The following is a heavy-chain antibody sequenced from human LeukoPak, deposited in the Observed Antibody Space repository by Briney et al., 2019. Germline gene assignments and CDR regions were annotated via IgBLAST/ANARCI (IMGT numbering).Heavy chain of an antibody. V-gene: IGHV3-7*01. Sequence: GGSLRLSCAASGFTLNSYWMTWVRQAPGKGPEWVANINRDGSDKHYMDSVKGRFTISRDNAESSLYLQMNSLRAEDTAVYYCARDYTYCSGGTCYDRFDYWGQGTLVTASS. CDR1: GFTLNSYW. D-gene: IGHD2-15*01. CDR2: INRDGSDK. CDR3: ARDYTYCSGGTCYDRFDY. J-gene: IGHJ4*02.